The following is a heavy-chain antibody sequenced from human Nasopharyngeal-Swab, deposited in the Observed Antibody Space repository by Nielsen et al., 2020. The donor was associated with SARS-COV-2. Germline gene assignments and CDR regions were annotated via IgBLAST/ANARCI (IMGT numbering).Heavy chain of an antibody. Sequence: WIRQPPGKGLEWIGYIYYSGSTNYNPSLKSRVTISVDTSKNQFSLKLSSVTAADTAVYYCARERIAARPPDRWFDPWGQGTLVTVSS. D-gene: IGHD6-6*01. CDR2: IYYSGST. V-gene: IGHV4-59*01. J-gene: IGHJ5*02. CDR3: ARERIAARPPDRWFDP.